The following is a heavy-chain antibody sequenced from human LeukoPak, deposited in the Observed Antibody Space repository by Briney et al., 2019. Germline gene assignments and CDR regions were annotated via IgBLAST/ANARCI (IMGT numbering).Heavy chain of an antibody. Sequence: GGSLRLSCAASGFTFSSYSMNWVRQAPGKGLEWVSSISSSSSYIYYADSVKGRFTISRDNAKNSLHLQMNSLRAEDTAVYYCARTTTVTTSSYGYWGQGTLVTVSS. CDR3: ARTTTVTTSSYGY. CDR1: GFTFSSYS. CDR2: ISSSSSYI. J-gene: IGHJ4*02. V-gene: IGHV3-21*01. D-gene: IGHD4-17*01.